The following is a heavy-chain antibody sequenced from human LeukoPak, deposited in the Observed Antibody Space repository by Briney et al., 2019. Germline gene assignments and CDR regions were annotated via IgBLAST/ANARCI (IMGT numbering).Heavy chain of an antibody. D-gene: IGHD3-10*01. CDR1: GFSVSMKY. CDR3: ARFSGPGMQHYYYYMDV. V-gene: IGHV3-53*01. J-gene: IGHJ6*03. Sequence: GESLRLSCAASGFSVSMKYMTWVRQVPGKGLEWVSVIFSGGTTYYADSVKGRFTVSRDNSKNMMYLQMNSLRAEDAAVYYCARFSGPGMQHYYYYMDVWGTGTTVTVSS. CDR2: IFSGGTT.